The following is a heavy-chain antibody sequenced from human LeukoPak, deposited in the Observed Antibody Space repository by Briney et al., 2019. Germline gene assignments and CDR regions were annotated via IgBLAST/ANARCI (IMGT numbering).Heavy chain of an antibody. D-gene: IGHD3-10*01. CDR3: ARSDHNSGSYYFDY. CDR1: GGSISSYY. V-gene: IGHV4-34*01. J-gene: IGHJ4*02. CDR2: IHHSGST. Sequence: SETLSLTCTVSGGSISSYYWNWIRQPPGKGLEWIGEIHHSGSTKCNPSLKSRVTVSVDMSKNQISLKLSSVTAADTAVYYCARSDHNSGSYYFDYWGQGTLVTVSS.